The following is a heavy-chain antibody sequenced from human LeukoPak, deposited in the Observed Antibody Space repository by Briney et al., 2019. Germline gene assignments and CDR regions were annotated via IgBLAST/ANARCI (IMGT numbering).Heavy chain of an antibody. Sequence: ETLSLTCAVYGGSFSGYYWSWVRQAPGKGLEWVSAISGSGGSTYYADSVKGRFTISRDNSKNTLYLQMNSLRAEDTAVYYCARGSSSSELDYWGQGTLVTVSS. CDR3: ARGSSSSELDY. CDR2: ISGSGGST. D-gene: IGHD6-6*01. V-gene: IGHV3-23*01. CDR1: GGSFSGYY. J-gene: IGHJ4*02.